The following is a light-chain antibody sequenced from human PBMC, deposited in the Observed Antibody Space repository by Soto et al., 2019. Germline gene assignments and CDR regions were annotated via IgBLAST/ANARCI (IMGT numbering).Light chain of an antibody. Sequence: ETMLTQSPGTLSLSPGERATLSCRASQSVNSRRLAWYQQKPGQAPRFLIYGASTRPIGIPDRFIGSGSGTDFTLTISRLEPEDFGVYYCQQYGSSLIFGQGTRLEI. J-gene: IGKJ5*01. CDR3: QQYGSSLI. V-gene: IGKV3-20*01. CDR2: GAS. CDR1: QSVNSRR.